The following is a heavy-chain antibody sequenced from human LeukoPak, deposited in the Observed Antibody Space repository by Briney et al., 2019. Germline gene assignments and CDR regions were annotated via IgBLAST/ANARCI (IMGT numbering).Heavy chain of an antibody. CDR1: GFTFSSYA. CDR2: ISGSGGST. Sequence: GGSLRLSCAASGFTFSSYAMSWVRQAPGKGLEWVSAISGSGGSTYYADSVKGRFTISRDNSKNTLYLQMNSLRAEDTAVYYCANSPLGSMVRGVILDYWGQGTLVTVSS. CDR3: ANSPLGSMVRGVILDY. V-gene: IGHV3-23*01. J-gene: IGHJ4*02. D-gene: IGHD3-10*01.